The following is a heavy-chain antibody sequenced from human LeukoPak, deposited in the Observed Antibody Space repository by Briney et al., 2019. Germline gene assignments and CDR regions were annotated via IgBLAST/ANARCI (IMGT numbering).Heavy chain of an antibody. D-gene: IGHD3-22*01. J-gene: IGHJ3*02. Sequence: GGSLRLSCAASGFTFSSFPMHWVRQAPGKGLEWVAVISYDGSSKYYTDSVKGRFTISRDNSKNTLYLQMSSLRAEDTAVYYRARLTTSYYDSSGYPLGGFDMWGQGTMVTVSS. CDR2: ISYDGSSK. CDR1: GFTFSSFP. CDR3: ARLTTSYYDSSGYPLGGFDM. V-gene: IGHV3-30*04.